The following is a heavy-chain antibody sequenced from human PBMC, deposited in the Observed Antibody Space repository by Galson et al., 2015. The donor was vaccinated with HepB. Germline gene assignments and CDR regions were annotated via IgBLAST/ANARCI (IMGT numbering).Heavy chain of an antibody. CDR2: IGGYNGNT. CDR3: ARDRGYDYSDY. V-gene: IGHV1-18*04. Sequence: SVKVSCKASGYTLTTSGISWVRQAPGHGLEWMVWIGGYNGNTKYARKFQDRVTVTTDTSTTKAYMELRRLTSDDTAVYYCARDRGYDYSDYWGQGTLVTVSS. CDR1: GYTLTTSG. J-gene: IGHJ4*02. D-gene: IGHD5-12*01.